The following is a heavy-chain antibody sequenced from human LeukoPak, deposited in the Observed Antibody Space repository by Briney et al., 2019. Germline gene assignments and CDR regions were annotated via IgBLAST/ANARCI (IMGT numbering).Heavy chain of an antibody. CDR2: IIPIFGTA. CDR1: GGTFSSYA. CDR3: ARAQNRKQWLVQTFDY. D-gene: IGHD6-19*01. V-gene: IGHV1-69*13. J-gene: IGHJ4*02. Sequence: GASVKVSCKASGGTFSSYAISWVRQAPGQGLEWMGGIIPIFGTANYAQKFQGRVTITADESTSTAYMELSSLRSEDTAVYYCARAQNRKQWLVQTFDYWGQGTLVTVSS.